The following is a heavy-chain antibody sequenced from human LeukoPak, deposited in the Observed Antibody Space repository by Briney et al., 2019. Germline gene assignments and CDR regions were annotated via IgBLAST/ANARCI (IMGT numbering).Heavy chain of an antibody. CDR2: IKQDGSEK. Sequence: PGGSLRLSCAASGFTFSSYWMSWVRQAPGKGLEWVANIKQDGSEKYYVGSVKGRFTISRDNAKNSLYLQMNSLRAEDTAVYYCARAGGGVPFDYWGQGTLVTVSS. CDR3: ARAGGGVPFDY. V-gene: IGHV3-7*03. CDR1: GFTFSSYW. D-gene: IGHD3-10*01. J-gene: IGHJ4*02.